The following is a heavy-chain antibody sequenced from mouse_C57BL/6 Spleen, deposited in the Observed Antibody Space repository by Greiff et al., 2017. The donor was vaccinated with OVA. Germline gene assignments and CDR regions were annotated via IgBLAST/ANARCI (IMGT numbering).Heavy chain of an antibody. CDR1: GFTFSDYY. J-gene: IGHJ3*01. Sequence: DVKLVESGGGLVQPGGSLKLSCAASGFTFSDYYMYWVRQTPEKRLEWVAYISNGGGSTYYPDTVKGRFTISRDNAKNTLYLQMSRLKSEDTAMYYCARHDSYGNYFAYWGQGTLVTVSA. CDR3: ARHDSYGNYFAY. CDR2: ISNGGGST. D-gene: IGHD2-1*01. V-gene: IGHV5-12*01.